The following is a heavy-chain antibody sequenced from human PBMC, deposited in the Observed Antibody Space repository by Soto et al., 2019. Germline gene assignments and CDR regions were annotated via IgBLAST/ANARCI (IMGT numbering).Heavy chain of an antibody. CDR2: INHTGGT. CDR1: GGSVNGYH. Sequence: SETLSLTCAVYGGSVNGYHWNWIRQPPGKGLEWIGEINHTGGTHYNPSLKSRVTMSVDTSKNQFSLRLSSVTAADTAIYYCATRITVFGLLIPPFDPWGQGTQVTVSS. D-gene: IGHD3-3*01. CDR3: ATRITVFGLLIPPFDP. J-gene: IGHJ5*02. V-gene: IGHV4-34*01.